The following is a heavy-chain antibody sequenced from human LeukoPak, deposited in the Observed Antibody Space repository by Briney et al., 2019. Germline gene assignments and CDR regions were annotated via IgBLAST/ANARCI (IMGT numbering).Heavy chain of an antibody. D-gene: IGHD3-22*01. CDR1: GYSISSGYY. Sequence: SETLSLTCTVSGYSISSGYYWGWIRQPPGKGLEWIGSMYHSGSTYYNLSLKSRVTISVDTSKNQFSLKLSSVTAADTAVYYCAREAAGAYYYDTRGSGRFDYWGQGTLVTASS. J-gene: IGHJ4*02. CDR2: MYHSGST. V-gene: IGHV4-38-2*02. CDR3: AREAAGAYYYDTRGSGRFDY.